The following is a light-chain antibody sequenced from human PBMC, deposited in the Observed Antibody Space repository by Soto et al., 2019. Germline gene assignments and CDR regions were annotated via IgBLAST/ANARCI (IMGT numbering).Light chain of an antibody. J-gene: IGKJ1*01. CDR1: QSVSSSY. Sequence: EIVLTQSPGTLSLSPGERATLSCRASQSVSSSYLAWYQQKSGQAPRLLIYGASSRATGIPDRFSGSGSGTEFTLTINSLEPEDFAVFYCQQYGSSRTFGQGPKVEMK. V-gene: IGKV3-20*01. CDR3: QQYGSSRT. CDR2: GAS.